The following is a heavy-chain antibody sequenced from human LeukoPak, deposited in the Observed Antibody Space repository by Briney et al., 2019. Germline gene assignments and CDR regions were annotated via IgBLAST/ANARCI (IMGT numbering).Heavy chain of an antibody. J-gene: IGHJ4*02. CDR2: IYYSGST. Sequence: PSETLSLTCTVSGGSISSYYWSWIRQPPGKGLEWIGYIYYSGSTNYNPSLKSRVTISVDASKNQFSLKLSSVTAADTAVYYCARARYSSGWHFDYWGQGTLVTVSS. D-gene: IGHD6-19*01. CDR3: ARARYSSGWHFDY. V-gene: IGHV4-59*01. CDR1: GGSISSYY.